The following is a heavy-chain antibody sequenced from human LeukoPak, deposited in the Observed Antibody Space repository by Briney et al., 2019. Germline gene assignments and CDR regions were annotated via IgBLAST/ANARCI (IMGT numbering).Heavy chain of an antibody. Sequence: PSETLSLTCTVSGGSISSSSHYWGWIRQPPGKGLEWIGSMYYRGNTYYNPSLKSRLTVSADTSKNQFSLTLTSVTAADTAVYYCARDRSVGVLPAPPFDFWGQGTLVTVSS. V-gene: IGHV4-39*07. CDR3: ARDRSVGVLPAPPFDF. CDR2: MYYRGNT. CDR1: GGSISSSSHY. J-gene: IGHJ4*02. D-gene: IGHD6-6*01.